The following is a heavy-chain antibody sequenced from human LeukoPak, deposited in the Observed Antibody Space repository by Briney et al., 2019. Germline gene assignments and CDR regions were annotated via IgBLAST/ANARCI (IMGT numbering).Heavy chain of an antibody. CDR1: GFSFSSYH. Sequence: GGSLRLSCAASGFSFSSYHMNWVRQAPGKGLEWLSYISSGDDSRHYADSVQGRFIISRDDAKNSLFLQMSSLRVEDTAVYYCARATLPASYGYYSYYGLDVWGHGTTVTVSS. CDR3: ARATLPASYGYYSYYGLDV. V-gene: IGHV3-48*01. CDR2: ISSGDDSR. J-gene: IGHJ6*02. D-gene: IGHD5-24*01.